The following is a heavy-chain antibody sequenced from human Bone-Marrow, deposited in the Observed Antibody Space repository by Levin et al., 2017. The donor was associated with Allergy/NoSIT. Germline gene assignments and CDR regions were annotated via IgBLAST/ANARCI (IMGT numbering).Heavy chain of an antibody. J-gene: IGHJ6*02. CDR3: AKEQGSYDFFHYGMDV. D-gene: IGHD5-18*01. CDR2: ISYNGVRQ. CDR1: ELNFNAYG. Sequence: HAGGSLRLSCAATELNFNAYGFHWVRQAPGKGLEWVAVISYNGVRQFYADSVKGRFTISRDNSKKMLYLQMNSLRAEDSAVYYCAKEQGSYDFFHYGMDVWGQGTTVTVSS. V-gene: IGHV3-30*18.